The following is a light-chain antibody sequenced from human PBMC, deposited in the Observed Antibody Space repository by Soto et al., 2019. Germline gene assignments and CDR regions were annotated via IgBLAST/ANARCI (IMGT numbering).Light chain of an antibody. CDR2: DAS. CDR3: QQYDNLPG. Sequence: DIQMTHSPSSLSASVGGRVSITYQASQDISNYLNWYQQKPGKAPKLLIYDASNLETGVPSRFSGSGSGTDFTFTISSLQPEDIATYYCQQYDNLPGFGGGTKVDIK. V-gene: IGKV1-33*01. CDR1: QDISNY. J-gene: IGKJ4*01.